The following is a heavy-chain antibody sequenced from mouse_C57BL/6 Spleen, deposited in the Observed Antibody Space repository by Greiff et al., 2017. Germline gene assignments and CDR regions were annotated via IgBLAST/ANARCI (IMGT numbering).Heavy chain of an antibody. D-gene: IGHD1-1*01. J-gene: IGHJ2*01. CDR1: GYTFTDYY. Sequence: EVQLQQSGPELVKPGASVKISCKASGYTFTDYYMNWVKQSHGKSLEWIGDINPNNGGTSYNQKFKGKATLTVDKSSSTAYMELRILTSEDSAVYYCARREFTVVDYWGQGTTLTVS. CDR3: ARREFTVVDY. V-gene: IGHV1-26*01. CDR2: INPNNGGT.